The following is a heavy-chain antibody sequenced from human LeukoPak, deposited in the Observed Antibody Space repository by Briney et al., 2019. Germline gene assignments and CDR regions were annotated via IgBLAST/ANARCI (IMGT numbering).Heavy chain of an antibody. Sequence: SQTLSLTCAISGDSVSSNSVAWNWIRQSPSRGLEWLARTYYRSKWYYDYAVSMKSRITITPDTSKNQFSLHLNSVTPEDTAVYYCAREYSASFDYWGQGILVTVSS. J-gene: IGHJ4*02. CDR3: AREYSASFDY. CDR1: GDSVSSNSVA. V-gene: IGHV6-1*01. CDR2: TYYRSKWYY. D-gene: IGHD2-15*01.